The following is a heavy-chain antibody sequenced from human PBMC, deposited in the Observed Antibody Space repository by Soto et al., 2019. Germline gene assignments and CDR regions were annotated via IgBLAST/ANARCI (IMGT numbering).Heavy chain of an antibody. Sequence: ASVKVSCKASGYNFRYYYIHWVRQAPEQGLEWLGSVSPKSGGTNYAQKFKGRVTMTRDTSTNTVYMDLSGLKSDDTAVFYCAREISGGGTLNWFDPWGQGTLVTVSS. J-gene: IGHJ5*02. CDR3: AREISGGGTLNWFDP. V-gene: IGHV1-2*02. CDR2: VSPKSGGT. D-gene: IGHD2-8*02. CDR1: GYNFRYYY.